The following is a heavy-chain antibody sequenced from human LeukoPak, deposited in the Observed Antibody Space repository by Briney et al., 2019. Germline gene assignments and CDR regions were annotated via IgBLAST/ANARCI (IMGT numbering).Heavy chain of an antibody. CDR2: INWNGGST. J-gene: IGHJ6*03. V-gene: IGHV3-20*04. Sequence: GGSLRLSCAASGFTFDDYGMSWVRQAPGKGLEWVSGINWNGGSTGYADSVKGRFTISRDNAKNSLYLQMNSLRAEDTALYYCARDRIAAADYYYYYYMDVWGKGTTVTVSS. D-gene: IGHD6-13*01. CDR3: ARDRIAAADYYYYYYMDV. CDR1: GFTFDDYG.